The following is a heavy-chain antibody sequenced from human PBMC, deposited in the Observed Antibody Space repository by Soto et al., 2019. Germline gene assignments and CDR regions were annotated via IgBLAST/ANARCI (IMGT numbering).Heavy chain of an antibody. CDR1: GGSISSSSYY. V-gene: IGHV4-39*01. J-gene: IGHJ4*02. CDR3: ASISNYYGSGSPRYYFDY. CDR2: IYYSGST. D-gene: IGHD3-10*01. Sequence: QLQLQESGPGLVKHSETLSLACTVSGGSISSSSYYWGWIRQPPGKGLEWIGSIYYSGSTYYNPSLKSRVTISVDTSKNQFSLKLSSVTAADTAVYYCASISNYYGSGSPRYYFDYWGQGTLVTVSS.